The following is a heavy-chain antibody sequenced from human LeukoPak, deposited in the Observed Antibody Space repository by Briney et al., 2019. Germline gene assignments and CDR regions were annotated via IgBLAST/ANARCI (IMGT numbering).Heavy chain of an antibody. CDR1: GYTFTGYY. CDR3: ARGSALPMVRGSVWGQTPSLFDY. CDR2: INPNSGGT. V-gene: IGHV1-2*02. Sequence: ASVKVSCKASGYTFTGYYMHWVRQAPGQGLEWMGWINPNSGGTNYAQKFQGRVTMTRDTSISTAYMELSRLRSDDTAVYYCARGSALPMVRGSVWGQTPSLFDYWGQGTLVTVSS. J-gene: IGHJ4*02. D-gene: IGHD3-10*01.